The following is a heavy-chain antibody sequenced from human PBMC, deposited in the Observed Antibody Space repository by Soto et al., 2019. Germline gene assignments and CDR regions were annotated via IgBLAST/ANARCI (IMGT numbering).Heavy chain of an antibody. V-gene: IGHV4-31*03. CDR2: MLYSGST. CDR3: ARATSSAFDY. J-gene: IGHJ4*02. CDR1: GGSISSGGYY. D-gene: IGHD6-13*01. Sequence: QVQLLASGPRLLKPSQTLSLTCTVSGGSISSGGYYWSWIRQDPGKGLEWIGYMLYSGSTYYNPSLKSRGTISGDTSKNQFSLELSSVTAADTAVYFCARATSSAFDYWGQGTLVTVSS.